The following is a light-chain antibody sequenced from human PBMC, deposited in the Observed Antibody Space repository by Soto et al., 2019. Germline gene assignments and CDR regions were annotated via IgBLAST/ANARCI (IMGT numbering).Light chain of an antibody. CDR1: QSVSSPF. J-gene: IGKJ1*01. Sequence: EVVLTQSPGTLSLCPGDRATLSCRASQSVSSPFLAWYLQKPGQAPRLVIHGTSSRATGIPDRFSGSGSGTDFTLTISSLEPEDFAVYYCQHFGSSLRTFGQGTKVDI. CDR2: GTS. V-gene: IGKV3-20*01. CDR3: QHFGSSLRT.